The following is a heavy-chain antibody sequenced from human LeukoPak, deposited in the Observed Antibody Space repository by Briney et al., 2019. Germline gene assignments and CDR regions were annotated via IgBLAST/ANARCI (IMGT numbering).Heavy chain of an antibody. J-gene: IGHJ5*02. Sequence: GGSLRLSCAASGFTFSNYAMSWVRQAPGKGLEWVSVISGSGDSTYYADSVKGRFTISRDNSKNTLYLQMNSLRAEDTAVYYCAKDRGYSYGWFDPWGQGTLVTVSS. CDR3: AKDRGYSYGWFDP. CDR1: GFTFSNYA. CDR2: ISGSGDST. D-gene: IGHD5-18*01. V-gene: IGHV3-23*01.